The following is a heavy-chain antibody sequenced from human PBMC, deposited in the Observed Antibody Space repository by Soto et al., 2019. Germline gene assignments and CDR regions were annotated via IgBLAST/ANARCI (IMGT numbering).Heavy chain of an antibody. CDR1: GYTCTSYY. CDR3: APQIGSSGYLS. J-gene: IGHJ4*02. D-gene: IGHD3-22*01. CDR2: INPSGGST. Sequence: ASLKVSCNASGYTCTSYYMHWVLQAPGQGLEWMGIINPSGGSTSYAQKIQGRVTMTRDTSTSTVYMELSSLRSEDTAVYYCAPQIGSSGYLSWGQGTLVTVSS. V-gene: IGHV1-46*01.